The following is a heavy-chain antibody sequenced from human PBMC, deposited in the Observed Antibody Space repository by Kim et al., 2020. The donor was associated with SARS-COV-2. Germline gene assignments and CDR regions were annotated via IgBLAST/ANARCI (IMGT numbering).Heavy chain of an antibody. D-gene: IGHD3-22*01. J-gene: IGHJ4*02. CDR1: GFTFSSYA. Sequence: GGSLRLSCAASGFTFSSYAMHWVRQAPGKGLEYVSAISRNGGSTYYANSVKGRFTISRDNSKNTLYLQMGSLRAEDMAVYYCAREGDDSSGPDGFDYWGQGTLVTVSS. CDR2: ISRNGGST. CDR3: AREGDDSSGPDGFDY. V-gene: IGHV3-64*01.